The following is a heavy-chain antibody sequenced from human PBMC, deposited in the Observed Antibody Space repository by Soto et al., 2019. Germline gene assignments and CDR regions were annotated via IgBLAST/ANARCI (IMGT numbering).Heavy chain of an antibody. D-gene: IGHD6-19*01. CDR1: GGSFSGYY. CDR2: INHSGST. Sequence: QVQLQQWGAGLLKPSETLSLTCAVYGGSFSGYYWSWIRQPPGKGLEWIGEINHSGSTNYNPSLKSRVTISVDTSKNQFSLKLSSVTAADTAVYYCARGGWQWLVFDYWGQGPLVTVSS. CDR3: ARGGWQWLVFDY. V-gene: IGHV4-34*01. J-gene: IGHJ4*02.